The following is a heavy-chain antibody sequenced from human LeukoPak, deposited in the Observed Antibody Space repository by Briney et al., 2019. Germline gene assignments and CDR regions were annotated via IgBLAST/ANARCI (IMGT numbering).Heavy chain of an antibody. D-gene: IGHD3-10*01. J-gene: IGHJ4*02. V-gene: IGHV3-53*05. CDR3: ARTYYYGSGPDY. CDR1: GFTVSSNY. Sequence: GGSLRLSCAASGFTVSSNYMSRVRQAPGKGLEWVSVIYSGGSTYYADSVKGRFTISRDNSKNTLYLQMNSLRAEDTAVYYCARTYYYGSGPDYWGQGTLVTVSS. CDR2: IYSGGST.